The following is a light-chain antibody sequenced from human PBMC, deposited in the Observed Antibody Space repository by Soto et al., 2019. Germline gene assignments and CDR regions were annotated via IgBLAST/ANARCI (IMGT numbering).Light chain of an antibody. CDR2: EVT. J-gene: IGLJ2*01. CDR3: TSYTGSSTLLL. CDR1: SSDVGGYNY. Sequence: QSALTQPASVSGSPGQSITISCTGTSSDVGGYNYVSWYQQHPGKAPKLMIYEVTNRPSGVSYRFSGSKSGNTASLTISGLQAEDEADYYCTSYTGSSTLLLFGGGTKLTAL. V-gene: IGLV2-14*01.